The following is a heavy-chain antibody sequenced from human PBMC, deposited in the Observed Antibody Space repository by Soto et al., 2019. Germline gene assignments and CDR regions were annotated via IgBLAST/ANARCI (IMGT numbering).Heavy chain of an antibody. V-gene: IGHV4-34*01. CDR3: ARAGPIVVVVAATPNAFDI. CDR2: INHSGST. CDR1: GGSFSGYY. Sequence: PSETLSLTCAVYGGSFSGYYWSWIRQPPGKGLEWIGEINHSGSTNYNPSLKSRVTISVDTSKNQFSLKLSSVTAADTAVYYCARAGPIVVVVAATPNAFDIWGQGTMVTVSS. J-gene: IGHJ3*02. D-gene: IGHD2-15*01.